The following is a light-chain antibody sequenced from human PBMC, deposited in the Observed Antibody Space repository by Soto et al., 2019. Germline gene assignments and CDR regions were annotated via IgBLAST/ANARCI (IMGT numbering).Light chain of an antibody. CDR1: QSVSSS. Sequence: EIVLTQSQATLSLSPGEIATLSCSASQSVSSSLAWYQQKSGQAPRLLIFDASNRATGFPARFSGSGSWTDFTITISSLEPEDFAVYYCQKRSNWPRSSFGQGTRLEIK. CDR3: QKRSNWPRSS. J-gene: IGKJ5*01. V-gene: IGKV3-11*01. CDR2: DAS.